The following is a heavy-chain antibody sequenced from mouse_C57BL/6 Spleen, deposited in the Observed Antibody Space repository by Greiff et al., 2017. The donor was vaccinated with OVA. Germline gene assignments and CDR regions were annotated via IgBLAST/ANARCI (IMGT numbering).Heavy chain of an antibody. J-gene: IGHJ3*01. D-gene: IGHD3-2*02. Sequence: EVHLVESGGDLVKPGGSLKLSCAASGFTFSSYGMSWVRQTPDKRLEWVATISSGGSYTYYPDSVKGRFTISRDNAKNTLYLQMSSLKSEDTAMYYCARSPDSSGPFAYWGQGTLVTVSA. V-gene: IGHV5-6*01. CDR1: GFTFSSYG. CDR3: ARSPDSSGPFAY. CDR2: ISSGGSYT.